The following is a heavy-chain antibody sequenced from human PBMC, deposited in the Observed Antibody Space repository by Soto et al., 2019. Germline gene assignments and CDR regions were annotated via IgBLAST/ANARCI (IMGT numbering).Heavy chain of an antibody. CDR1: GFTFSNYA. D-gene: IGHD3-16*02. CDR3: AKDAELRLGELSFKYYFDY. Sequence: EVQLLESGGGLIQPGGSLRLSCAASGFTFSNYAMSWVRQVPGQGLEWGSAISGSGGSTFYADSVKGRFTISRDTSKNQLYLQMNSLGPEDTALYYCAKDAELRLGELSFKYYFDYWGQGTLVTVSS. V-gene: IGHV3-23*01. CDR2: ISGSGGST. J-gene: IGHJ4*02.